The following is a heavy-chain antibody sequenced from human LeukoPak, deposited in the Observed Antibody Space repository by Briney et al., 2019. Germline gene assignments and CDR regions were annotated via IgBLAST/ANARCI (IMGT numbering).Heavy chain of an antibody. CDR1: GFTFSSYS. D-gene: IGHD1-7*01. V-gene: IGHV3-23*01. CDR2: ISGSGGST. J-gene: IGHJ4*02. Sequence: GGSLRLSCAASGFTFSSYSMNWVRQAPGEGLEWVSTISGSGGSTYYADSVKGRFTISRDNSKNTLYLQMNSLRAGDTAVYYCAKLTGTSDYWGQGTLVTVSS. CDR3: AKLTGTSDY.